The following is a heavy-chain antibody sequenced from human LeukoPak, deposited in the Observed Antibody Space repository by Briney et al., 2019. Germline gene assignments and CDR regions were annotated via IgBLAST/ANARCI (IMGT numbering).Heavy chain of an antibody. CDR3: VRDDSRYGGSPDY. Sequence: PGGSLRLSCAASGFNVNSKYMTWVRQAPGKGLEWVSVIFSGGNTFYTDSVKGRFTISRDNSKNTVYLQMNSLRAEDTAVYYCVRDDSRYGGSPDYWGQGTLVIV. CDR1: GFNVNSKY. J-gene: IGHJ4*02. D-gene: IGHD1-26*01. V-gene: IGHV3-53*01. CDR2: IFSGGNT.